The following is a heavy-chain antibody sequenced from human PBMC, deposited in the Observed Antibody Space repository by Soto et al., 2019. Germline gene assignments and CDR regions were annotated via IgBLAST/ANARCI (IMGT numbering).Heavy chain of an antibody. CDR3: EQAPSASYNSAKAFDV. D-gene: IGHD5-18*01. CDR2: ITSNGGST. CDR1: GFTFSNYA. Sequence: EVQLVESGGDLVQPGGSLRLSCSASGFTFSNYAMHWVRQAPGKGLEYVSAITSNGGSTYYPDSVNGRFTIFRDNSKNKVSLQMSSLRPQNTDVHYCEQAPSASYNSAKAFDVWGQGTMVTVSS. J-gene: IGHJ3*01. V-gene: IGHV3-64D*06.